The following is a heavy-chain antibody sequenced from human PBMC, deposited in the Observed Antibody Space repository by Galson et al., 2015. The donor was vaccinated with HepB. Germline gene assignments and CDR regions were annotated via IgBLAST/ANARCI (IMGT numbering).Heavy chain of an antibody. CDR1: GGSISSGSYY. CDR3: ARLRITGTTNLYFDY. D-gene: IGHD1-7*01. V-gene: IGHV4-61*02. CDR2: IYTSGST. J-gene: IGHJ4*02. Sequence: LSLTCTVSGGSISSGSYYWSWIRQPAGKGLEWIGRIYTSGSTNYNPSLKSRVTMSVDTSKNQFSLKLSSVTAADTAVYYCARLRITGTTNLYFDYWGQGTLVTVSS.